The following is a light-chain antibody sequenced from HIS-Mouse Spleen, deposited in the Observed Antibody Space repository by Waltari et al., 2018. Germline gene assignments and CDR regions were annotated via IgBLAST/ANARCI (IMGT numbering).Light chain of an antibody. J-gene: IGKJ2*01. Sequence: EIVMTQSPATLSVSPGERATLSCRASQSVSSNLAWYQQKPGQAPRLRIYGASTRATGIPARFSGSGSGTEFTLTISSMQSEDFAVYYCQQYNNWPNTFGQGTKLEIK. CDR2: GAS. V-gene: IGKV3-15*01. CDR1: QSVSSN. CDR3: QQYNNWPNT.